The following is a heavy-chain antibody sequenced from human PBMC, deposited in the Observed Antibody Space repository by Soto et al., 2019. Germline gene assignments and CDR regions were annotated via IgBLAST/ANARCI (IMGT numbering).Heavy chain of an antibody. D-gene: IGHD6-19*01. CDR2: INAGNGNT. CDR3: ARDGAVAGTAKNWFDP. V-gene: IGHV1-3*01. Sequence: GASVKVSCKASGYTFTSYAMHWVRQAPGQRLEWMGWINAGNGNTKYSQKFQGRVTITRDTSASTVYMELSSLRSEDTAVYYCARDGAVAGTAKNWFDPWGQGTLVTVSS. J-gene: IGHJ5*02. CDR1: GYTFTSYA.